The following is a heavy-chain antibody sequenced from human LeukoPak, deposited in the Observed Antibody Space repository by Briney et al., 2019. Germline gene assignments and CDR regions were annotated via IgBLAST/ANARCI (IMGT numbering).Heavy chain of an antibody. V-gene: IGHV1-69*06. CDR2: IMPLFGTA. CDR1: GGTFSRND. J-gene: IGHJ4*02. Sequence: GASVKVSCKASGGTFSRNDISWVRQAPGQGLEWMGGIMPLFGTAKNAQKFQGRVTITADKSTSTVYMELSSLRSEDTAVYYCASGRTDIVVVPATLRNYYFDYWGQGTLVTVSS. D-gene: IGHD2-2*01. CDR3: ASGRTDIVVVPATLRNYYFDY.